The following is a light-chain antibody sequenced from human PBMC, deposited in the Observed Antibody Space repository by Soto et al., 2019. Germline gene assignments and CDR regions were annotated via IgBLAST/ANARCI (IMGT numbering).Light chain of an antibody. J-gene: IGLJ1*01. CDR1: ISDVGGQGY. Sequence: QSALTQPASVYGSPGQSITISCTGTISDVGGQGYVSWYQQHPGKAPNLMIYEVTYRPSGVSDRFSGSKSGNTASLTISGLQAEDEADYYCFSFTSHSSHYVFGTGTKLTVL. CDR3: FSFTSHSSHYV. CDR2: EVT. V-gene: IGLV2-14*01.